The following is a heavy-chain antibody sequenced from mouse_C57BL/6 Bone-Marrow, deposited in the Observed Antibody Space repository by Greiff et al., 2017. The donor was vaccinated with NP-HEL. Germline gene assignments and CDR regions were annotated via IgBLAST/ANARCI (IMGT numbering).Heavy chain of an antibody. Sequence: DVKLVESGGGLVQPGGSLKLSCAASGFTFSDYYMYWVRQTPEKRLEWVAYISNGGGSTYYPDTVKGRFTISRDNAKNTLYLQMSRLKSEDTAMYYCASLPFAYWGQGTLVTVSA. J-gene: IGHJ3*01. D-gene: IGHD2-10*01. V-gene: IGHV5-12*01. CDR3: ASLPFAY. CDR2: ISNGGGST. CDR1: GFTFSDYY.